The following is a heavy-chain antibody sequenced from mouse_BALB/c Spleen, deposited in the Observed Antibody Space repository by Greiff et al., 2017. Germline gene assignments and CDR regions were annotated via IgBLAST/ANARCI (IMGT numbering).Heavy chain of an antibody. V-gene: IGHV5-6-5*01. CDR1: GFTFSSYA. D-gene: IGHD2-4*01. CDR2: ISSGGST. CDR3: ARGHDYGYYFDY. J-gene: IGHJ2*01. Sequence: EVQGVESGGGLVKPGGSLKLSCAASGFTFSSYAMSWVRQTPEKRLEWVASISSGGSTYYPDSVKGRFTISRDNARNILYLQMSSLRSEDTAMYYCARGHDYGYYFDYWGQGTTLTVSS.